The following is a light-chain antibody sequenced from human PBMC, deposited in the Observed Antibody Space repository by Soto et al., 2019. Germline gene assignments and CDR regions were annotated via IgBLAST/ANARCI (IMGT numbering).Light chain of an antibody. Sequence: IHMTHSPATLSASVLYRVSITCLASQSISSWLAWYQQKPGKAPKLLIYDASSLESGVPSRFSGSGSGTEFTLTITNLQPDDFATFYCQQYSTFPRTFGQGTKVDI. CDR2: DAS. CDR1: QSISSW. J-gene: IGKJ1*01. CDR3: QQYSTFPRT. V-gene: IGKV1-5*01.